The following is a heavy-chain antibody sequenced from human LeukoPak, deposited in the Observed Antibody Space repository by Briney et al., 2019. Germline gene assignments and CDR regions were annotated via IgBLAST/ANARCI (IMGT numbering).Heavy chain of an antibody. CDR2: XXYSGST. Sequence: SETLSLTCTVSXXXXXXXXXYXXWIRXXXXXXXXXXGXXXYSGSTYYNPSLKSRVTISVDTSKNQFSLKLSSVTAADTAVYYCARRGGDLYRPPEYNWFDPWGQGTLVTVSS. D-gene: IGHD2-2*02. CDR3: ARRGGDLYRPPEYNWFDP. CDR1: XXXXXXXXXY. J-gene: IGHJ5*02. V-gene: IGHV4-39*01.